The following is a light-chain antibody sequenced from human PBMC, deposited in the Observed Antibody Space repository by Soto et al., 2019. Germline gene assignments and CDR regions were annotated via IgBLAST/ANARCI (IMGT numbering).Light chain of an antibody. Sequence: DIQMTQYPSSVAAAVGDRVTITCRASQGISQWLAWYQHKPGTAPKLLIFGAFSLQRGVPSRFAGPGAWTDFPLTIKSLPPGDGATYLCQQFTPFPRTVGQGTKVEIK. J-gene: IGKJ1*01. CDR1: QGISQW. CDR2: GAF. V-gene: IGKV1-12*01. CDR3: QQFTPFPRT.